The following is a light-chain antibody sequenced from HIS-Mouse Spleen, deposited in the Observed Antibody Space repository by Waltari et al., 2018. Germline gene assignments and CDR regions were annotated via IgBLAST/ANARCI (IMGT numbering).Light chain of an antibody. CDR1: SSDVGRYHL. V-gene: IGLV2-23*01. CDR3: CSYAGSSTWV. J-gene: IGLJ3*02. CDR2: EGS. Sequence: QSALTQPASVSGSHGQSITISCTGTSSDVGRYHLVSWYQQHPGKAPKLMIYEGSKRPSGVSNRFSGSKSGNTASLTISGLQAEYEADYYCCSYAGSSTWVFGGGTKLTVL.